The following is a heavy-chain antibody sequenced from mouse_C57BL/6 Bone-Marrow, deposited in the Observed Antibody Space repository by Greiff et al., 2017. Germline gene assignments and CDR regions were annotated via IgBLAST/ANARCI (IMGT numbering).Heavy chain of an antibody. CDR3: TRLWYLDY. Sequence: LVESGAELVRPGASVTLSCKASGYTFTDYEMHWVKQTPVHGLEWIGAIDPETGGTAYNQKFKGKAILTADKSSSTAYMELRSLTSEDSAVYYCTRLWYLDYWGQGTTLTVSS. V-gene: IGHV1-15*01. CDR2: IDPETGGT. D-gene: IGHD2-1*01. J-gene: IGHJ2*01. CDR1: GYTFTDYE.